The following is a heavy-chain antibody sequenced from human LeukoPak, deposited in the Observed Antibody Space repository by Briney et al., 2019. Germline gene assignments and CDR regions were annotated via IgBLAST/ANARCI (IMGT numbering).Heavy chain of an antibody. CDR3: ARDGWRADIVVVPAAPPNWFDP. CDR2: IIPIFGTA. V-gene: IGHV1-69*13. J-gene: IGHJ5*02. D-gene: IGHD2-2*01. CDR1: GGTFSSYA. Sequence: GASVKVSCKASGGTFSSYAISWVRQAPGQGLEWMGGIIPIFGTANYAQKFQGRVTITADESTSTAYMELSSLRSEDTAVYYCARDGWRADIVVVPAAPPNWFDPWGQGTLVTVSS.